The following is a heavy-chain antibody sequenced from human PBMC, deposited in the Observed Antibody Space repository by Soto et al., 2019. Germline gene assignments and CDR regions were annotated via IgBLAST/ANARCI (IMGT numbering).Heavy chain of an antibody. CDR1: GFTFSSYA. J-gene: IGHJ2*01. V-gene: IGHV3-30-3*01. CDR3: ARPLWRDDYNWGYFDL. D-gene: IGHD4-4*01. CDR2: ISYDGSNK. Sequence: QVQLVESGGGVVQPGRSLRLSCAGSGFTFSSYAMHWVRQATGKGLEWVAVISYDGSNKYYADSVKGRFTISRDNSKNTMYLQMNSLRAEDTSVYYCARPLWRDDYNWGYFDLWGRGTLVTVSS.